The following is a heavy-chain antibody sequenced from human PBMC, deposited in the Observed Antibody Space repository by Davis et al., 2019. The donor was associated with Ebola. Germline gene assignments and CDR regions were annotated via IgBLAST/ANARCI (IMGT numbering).Heavy chain of an antibody. V-gene: IGHV1-46*01. Sequence: ASVKVSCKASGYTFTGYYMHWVRQAPGQGLEWMGIINPSGGSTSYAQKFQGRVTMTRDTSTSTVYMELSSLRSEDTAVYYCARGCGASAGGDCYSFDYWGQGTLVTVSS. J-gene: IGHJ4*02. D-gene: IGHD2-21*01. CDR2: INPSGGST. CDR3: ARGCGASAGGDCYSFDY. CDR1: GYTFTGYY.